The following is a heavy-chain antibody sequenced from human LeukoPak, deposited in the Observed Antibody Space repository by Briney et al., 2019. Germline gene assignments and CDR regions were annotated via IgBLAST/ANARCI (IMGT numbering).Heavy chain of an antibody. D-gene: IGHD6-13*01. CDR1: GGTFSSYA. CDR2: IIPIFGTA. V-gene: IGHV1-69*13. Sequence: ASVKVSCTASGGTFSSYAISWVRQAPGQGLEWMGGIIPIFGTANYAQKFQGRVTITADESTSTAYMELSSLRSEDTAVYYCARLAAAGRVYFDYWGQGTLVTVSS. CDR3: ARLAAAGRVYFDY. J-gene: IGHJ4*02.